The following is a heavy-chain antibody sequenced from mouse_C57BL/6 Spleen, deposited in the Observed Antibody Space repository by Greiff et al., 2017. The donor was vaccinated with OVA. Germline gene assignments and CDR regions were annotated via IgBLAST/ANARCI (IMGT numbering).Heavy chain of an antibody. J-gene: IGHJ4*01. CDR3: ASVYYGNDEAMDY. D-gene: IGHD2-2*01. V-gene: IGHV5-17*01. CDR2: ISSGSSTI. CDR1: GFTFSDYG. Sequence: EVKLMESGGGLVKPGGSLKLSCAAFGFTFSDYGMHWVRQAPEKGLEWVAYISSGSSTIYYADTVKGRFTIARDNAKNTLFLQMTRLRSEDTAMYDGASVYYGNDEAMDYWGQGTSVTGSS.